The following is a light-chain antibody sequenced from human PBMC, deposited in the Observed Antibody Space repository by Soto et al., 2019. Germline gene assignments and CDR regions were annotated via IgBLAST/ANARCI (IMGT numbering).Light chain of an antibody. CDR2: EVS. Sequence: QSVLTQPASVSGSPGQSITISCTGTSSDVGGYNYVSWYQQHPGKAPKLMIYEVSNRPSGVSNRFSGSKSGNTASLTISGLQAEDEADYYCSSYTSSSILFGTGTKLTVL. V-gene: IGLV2-14*01. J-gene: IGLJ1*01. CDR3: SSYTSSSIL. CDR1: SSDVGGYNY.